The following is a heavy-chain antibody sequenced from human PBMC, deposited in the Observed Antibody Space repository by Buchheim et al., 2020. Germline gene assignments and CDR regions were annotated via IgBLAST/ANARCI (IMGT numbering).Heavy chain of an antibody. J-gene: IGHJ6*02. Sequence: QVQLVESGGGVVQPGRSLRLSCAASGFTFSSYAMHWVRQAPGKGLEWVAVISYDGSNKYYADSVKGRFTISRDNSKNTLYLQMNSLRAEDTAVYYCAREGMQYQLLHYYYYGMDVWGQGTT. CDR3: AREGMQYQLLHYYYYGMDV. D-gene: IGHD2-2*01. V-gene: IGHV3-30*04. CDR2: ISYDGSNK. CDR1: GFTFSSYA.